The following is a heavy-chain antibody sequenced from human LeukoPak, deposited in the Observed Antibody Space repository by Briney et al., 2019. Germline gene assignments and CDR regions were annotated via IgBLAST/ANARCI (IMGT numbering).Heavy chain of an antibody. CDR3: AKGRLLFTSYYYYMDV. Sequence: PGGSLRLSCAASGFTFSSYAMSWVRRAPGKGLEWVSAISGSGGSTYYADSVKGRFTISRDNSKNTLYLQMNSLRAEDTAVYYCAKGRLLFTSYYYYMDVWGKGTTVTVSS. J-gene: IGHJ6*03. CDR2: ISGSGGST. CDR1: GFTFSSYA. V-gene: IGHV3-23*01. D-gene: IGHD2-21*02.